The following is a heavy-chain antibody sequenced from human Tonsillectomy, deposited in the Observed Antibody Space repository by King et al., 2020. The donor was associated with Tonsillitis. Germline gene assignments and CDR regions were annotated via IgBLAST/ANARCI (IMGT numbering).Heavy chain of an antibody. V-gene: IGHV3-23*04. D-gene: IGHD2-2*01. CDR3: AKFPGYCSSTSCYYYFDY. Sequence: VQLVESGGGLVQPGGSLRLSCAASGFTFSSYAMSWVRQAPGKGLEWVSAISGSGGSTYYADSVKGRFTISRDNSKNTLYLQMNSLRAEDTAVYYCAKFPGYCSSTSCYYYFDYWGREPWSPSPQ. CDR2: ISGSGGST. J-gene: IGHJ4*02. CDR1: GFTFSSYA.